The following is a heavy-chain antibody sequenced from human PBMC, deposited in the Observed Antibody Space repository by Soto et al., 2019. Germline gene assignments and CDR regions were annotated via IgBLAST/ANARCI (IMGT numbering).Heavy chain of an antibody. CDR2: MNPNSGNT. CDR1: GYTFTSYD. J-gene: IGHJ3*02. V-gene: IGHV1-8*01. CDR3: ASPARNYDFWSGYPFDI. Sequence: QVQLVQSGAEVKMPGASVKVSCKASGYTFTSYDINWVRQATGQGLEWMGWMNPNSGNTGYAQKFQGRVTMNRNTSISTAYMELSSLRSEDTAVYYCASPARNYDFWSGYPFDIWGQGTMVTVSS. D-gene: IGHD3-3*01.